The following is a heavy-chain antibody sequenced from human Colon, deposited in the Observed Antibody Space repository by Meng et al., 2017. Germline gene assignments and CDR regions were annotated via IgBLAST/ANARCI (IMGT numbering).Heavy chain of an antibody. V-gene: IGHV3-33*03. D-gene: IGHD3-10*01. CDR3: ASYDGSGSYHK. Sequence: GESLKISCAASGFTFSNFGMHWVRQAPGKGLEWVAVIWFDGGTKSYADSVKGRFTISRDNSKNTLYLQMNSLRVEGTAVYYCASYDGSGSYHKWGQGTLVTVSS. CDR1: GFTFSNFG. CDR2: IWFDGGTK. J-gene: IGHJ4*02.